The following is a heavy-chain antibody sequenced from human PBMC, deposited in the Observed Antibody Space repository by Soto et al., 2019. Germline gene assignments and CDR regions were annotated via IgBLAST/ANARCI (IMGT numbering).Heavy chain of an antibody. D-gene: IGHD3-22*01. J-gene: IGHJ4*02. Sequence: LSLTCTVSGGSTSIGDYYWSWIRQPPGKGLEWIGYIYYSGSTYYNPSLKSRVTISVDTSKNQFSLKLSSVTAADMAVYYCARDDRLDYYFDYWGQGTLVTVSS. CDR3: ARDDRLDYYFDY. CDR2: IYYSGST. V-gene: IGHV4-30-4*01. CDR1: GGSTSIGDYY.